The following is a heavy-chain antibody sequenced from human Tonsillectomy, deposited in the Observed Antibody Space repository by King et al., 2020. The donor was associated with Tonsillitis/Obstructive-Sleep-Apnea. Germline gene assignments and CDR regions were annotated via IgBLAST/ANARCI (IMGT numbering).Heavy chain of an antibody. CDR3: ACLVVPAAILREVDYYYTAV. Sequence: QLQESGPGLVKPSETLSLTCTVSGGSISSSSYYWGWIRQPPGKGLEWIGSIYYSGSIYYNPSLKSRVTISVDTSKNQFSLKLSSLTAAHTAVYYCACLVVPAAILREVDYYYTAVWGKGTTVTVSS. V-gene: IGHV4-39*01. CDR1: GGSISSSSYY. J-gene: IGHJ6*03. CDR2: IYYSGSI. D-gene: IGHD2-2*02.